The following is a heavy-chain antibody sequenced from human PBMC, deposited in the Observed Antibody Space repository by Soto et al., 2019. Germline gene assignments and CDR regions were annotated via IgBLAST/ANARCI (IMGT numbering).Heavy chain of an antibody. CDR2: IDISGST. J-gene: IGHJ4*02. Sequence: TLSLTCTVSGGSISNYYCNWIRQPAGKGLEWIGRIDISGSTNYNPSLKSRVTMSVDTSKQEFSLKLSSVTAADTALYYCARGGQDFWSGPFDYWGRGALVTVSS. CDR3: ARGGQDFWSGPFDY. CDR1: GGSISNYY. D-gene: IGHD3-3*01. V-gene: IGHV4-4*07.